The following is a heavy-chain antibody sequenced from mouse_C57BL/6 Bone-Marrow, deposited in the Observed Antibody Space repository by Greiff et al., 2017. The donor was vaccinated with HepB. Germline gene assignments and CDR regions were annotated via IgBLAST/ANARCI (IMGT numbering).Heavy chain of an antibody. CDR1: GFTFSSYA. V-gene: IGHV5-4*01. D-gene: IGHD1-1*01. J-gene: IGHJ2*01. Sequence: EVKLMESGGGLVKPGGSLKLSCAASGFTFSSYAMSWVRQTPEKRLEWVATISDGGSYTYYPDNVKGRFTISRDNAKNNLYLQMSHLKSEDTAMYYCARDKVAPYFDYWGQGTTLTVSS. CDR3: ARDKVAPYFDY. CDR2: ISDGGSYT.